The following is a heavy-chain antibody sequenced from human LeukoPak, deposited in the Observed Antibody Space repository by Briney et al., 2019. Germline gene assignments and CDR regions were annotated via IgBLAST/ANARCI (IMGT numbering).Heavy chain of an antibody. V-gene: IGHV1-69*13. CDR3: ARGDYDSSGYPL. CDR1: GGTLSSYA. CDR2: IIPIFGTA. D-gene: IGHD3-22*01. J-gene: IGHJ4*02. Sequence: GASVKVSCKASGGTLSSYAISWVRQAPGQGLEWMGGIIPIFGTANYAQKFQGRVTITADESTSTAYMELSSLRSEDTAVYYCARGDYDSSGYPLWGQGTLVTVSS.